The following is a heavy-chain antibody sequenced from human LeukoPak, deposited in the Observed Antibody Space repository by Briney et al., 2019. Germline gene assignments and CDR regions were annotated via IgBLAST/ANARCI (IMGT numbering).Heavy chain of an antibody. CDR2: IYYSGST. CDR3: ASNPSVWYGLFNY. D-gene: IGHD6-19*01. V-gene: IGHV4-59*01. J-gene: IGHJ4*02. Sequence: SETLSLTCTVSGGSISSYYWSWIRQPPGKGLEWIGYIYYSGSTNYNPSLKSRVTISVDTSKNQFSLKLNSVTAADTAVYYCASNPSVWYGLFNYWGQGTLVTVSS. CDR1: GGSISSYY.